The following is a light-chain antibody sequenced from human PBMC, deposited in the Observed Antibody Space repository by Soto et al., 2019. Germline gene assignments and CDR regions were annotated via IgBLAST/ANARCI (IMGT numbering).Light chain of an antibody. CDR1: STDVGGYNY. CDR3: SSYTNTDTWV. J-gene: IGLJ3*02. V-gene: IGLV2-14*01. CDR2: EVS. Sequence: QSVLTQPASVAGSPGQSITISCTGTSTDVGGYNYVSWYQQPPGKAPKLMIYEVSNRPSGVSNRFSGSKSGNTASLSISGLQAEDEADYYCSSYTNTDTWVFGGGTKLTVL.